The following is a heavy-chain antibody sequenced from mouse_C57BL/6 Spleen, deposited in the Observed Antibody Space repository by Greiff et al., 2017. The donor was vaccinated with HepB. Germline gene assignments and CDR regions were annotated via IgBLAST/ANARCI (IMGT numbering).Heavy chain of an antibody. CDR2: IYPGDGDT. D-gene: IGHD1-1*01. CDR3: APIATVVATDWYFDV. J-gene: IGHJ1*03. V-gene: IGHV1-80*01. CDR1: GYAFSSYW. Sequence: QVQLQQSGAELVKPGASVKISCKASGYAFSSYWMNWVKQRPGKGLEWIGQIYPGDGDTNYNGKFKGKATLTADKSSSTAYMQLSSLTSEDSAVYFCAPIATVVATDWYFDVWGTGTTFTVSS.